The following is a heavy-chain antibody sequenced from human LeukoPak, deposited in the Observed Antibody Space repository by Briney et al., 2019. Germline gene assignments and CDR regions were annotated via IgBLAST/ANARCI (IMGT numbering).Heavy chain of an antibody. CDR3: ASAPVALYYYGSGSYSDY. V-gene: IGHV4-30-4*01. J-gene: IGHJ4*02. Sequence: TLSLTCTVSGGSISSGDYYWSWIRQPPGKGLEWIGYIYYSGSTYYNPSLKSRVTISVDTSKNQFSLKLSSVTAADTAVYYCASAPVALYYYGSGSYSDYWGQGTLVTVSS. CDR2: IYYSGST. D-gene: IGHD3-10*01. CDR1: GGSISSGDYY.